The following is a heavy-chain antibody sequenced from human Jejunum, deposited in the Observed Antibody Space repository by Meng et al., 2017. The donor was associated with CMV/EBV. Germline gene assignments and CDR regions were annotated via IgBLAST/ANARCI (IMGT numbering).Heavy chain of an antibody. CDR3: ARNPLIWFRKSRPRPFAY. V-gene: IGHV1-18*01. D-gene: IGHD3-10*01. CDR1: FTTYG. CDR2: ISGYNGTT. J-gene: IGHJ4*02. Sequence: FTTYGIGWVRTAPGHGLKWMGWISGYNGTTDCAQNIQGRVTIAAETSTSTAYIKLRSLRSDDTAFYYCARNPLIWFRKSRPRPFAYWGQGTLVTVSS.